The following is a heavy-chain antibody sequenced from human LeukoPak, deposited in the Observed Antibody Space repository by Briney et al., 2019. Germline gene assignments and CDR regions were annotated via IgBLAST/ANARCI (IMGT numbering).Heavy chain of an antibody. V-gene: IGHV3-30*18. CDR2: ISYDGSNK. CDR1: GFTFSSYG. Sequence: GRSLRLSCAASGFTFSSYGMHWVRQAPGKGLEWVAVISYDGSNKYYADSVKGRFTISRDNSKNTLYLQMNSLRAEDTAVYYCAKDRGVAVAGTGGLFDYWGQGTLVPVSS. D-gene: IGHD6-19*01. J-gene: IGHJ4*02. CDR3: AKDRGVAVAGTGGLFDY.